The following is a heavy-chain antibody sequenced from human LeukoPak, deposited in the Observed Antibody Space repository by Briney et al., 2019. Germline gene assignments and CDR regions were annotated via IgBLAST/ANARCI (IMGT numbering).Heavy chain of an antibody. CDR2: ISGSGGST. CDR1: GFTFSSYA. V-gene: IGHV3-23*01. Sequence: GGSLRLSCAASGFTFSSYAMSWVRQAPGKGLEWVSAISGSGGSTYYADSVKGRFTISRDNSKNTLYLQMNSLRAEDTAVYYCAKVEGVMTWIQLWLPFDYWGQGTLVTVSS. J-gene: IGHJ4*02. D-gene: IGHD5-18*01. CDR3: AKVEGVMTWIQLWLPFDY.